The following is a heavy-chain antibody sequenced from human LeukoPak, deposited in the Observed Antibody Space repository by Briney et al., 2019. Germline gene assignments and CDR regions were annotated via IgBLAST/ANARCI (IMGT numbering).Heavy chain of an antibody. CDR1: GDSISSYY. D-gene: IGHD6-13*01. V-gene: IGHV4-59*01. CDR3: ARAGGSWFPTIDY. J-gene: IGHJ4*02. Sequence: SETLSLTCTVSGDSISSYYWSWIRQPPGKGLEWIGYIYYSGSTNYNPSLKSRVTISVDTSKNQFSLKLSSVTAADTAVYYCARAGGSWFPTIDYWGQGTLVTVSS. CDR2: IYYSGST.